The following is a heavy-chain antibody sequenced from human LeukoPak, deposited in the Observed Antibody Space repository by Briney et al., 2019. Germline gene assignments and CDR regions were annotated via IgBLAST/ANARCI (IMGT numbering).Heavy chain of an antibody. CDR1: GFTFSSYG. J-gene: IGHJ6*03. V-gene: IGHV3-33*01. Sequence: GRSLRLSCAASGFTFSSYGMHWVRQAPGKGLEWVAVIWYDGSNKYYADSVKGRFTISSDNSKNTLYLQMNSLRAEDTAVYYCARDGYYYDSSGYLSGGYYYYYYMDVWGKGTTVTVSS. CDR2: IWYDGSNK. D-gene: IGHD3-22*01. CDR3: ARDGYYYDSSGYLSGGYYYYYYMDV.